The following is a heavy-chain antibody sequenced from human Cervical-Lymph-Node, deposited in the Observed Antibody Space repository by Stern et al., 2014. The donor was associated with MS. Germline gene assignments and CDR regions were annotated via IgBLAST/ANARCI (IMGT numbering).Heavy chain of an antibody. Sequence: VQLVESGAEVKKPGASVNVSCKASGYTFTTYFVHWVRQAPGQGLEWMGIINTSDGDTSYIRSFQGRVTMTRDTSANTVYVRLSNLKSEDTAVYYCARQRTTGHMDFDYWGQGTLVTVSS. CDR1: GYTFTTYF. CDR3: ARQRTTGHMDFDY. D-gene: IGHD1-1*01. V-gene: IGHV1-46*01. CDR2: INTSDGDT. J-gene: IGHJ4*02.